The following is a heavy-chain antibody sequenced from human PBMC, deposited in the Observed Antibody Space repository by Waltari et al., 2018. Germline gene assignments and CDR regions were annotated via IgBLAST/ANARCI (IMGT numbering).Heavy chain of an antibody. V-gene: IGHV4-59*10. CDR2: IYTSGST. J-gene: IGHJ6*02. CDR3: ARARTSGGMDV. Sequence: QVQLQQWGAGLLKPSETLSLTCAVYGGSFSGYYWSWIRQPPGKGLEWIGRIYTSGSTNYNPSLKSRVTISVDTSKNQFSLKLSSVTAADTAVYYCARARTSGGMDVWGQGTTVTVSS. D-gene: IGHD3-10*01. CDR1: GGSFSGYY.